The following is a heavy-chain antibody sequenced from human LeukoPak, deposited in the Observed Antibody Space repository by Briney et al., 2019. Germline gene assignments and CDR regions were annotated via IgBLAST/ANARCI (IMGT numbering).Heavy chain of an antibody. J-gene: IGHJ3*02. CDR2: IYYSGST. V-gene: IGHV4-59*01. CDR3: ARDRKGAFDI. Sequence: SETLSLTCTVSGGSISSYYWSWIRQPPGKGLEWIGYIYYSGSTNYNPSLKSRVTISVDTSKNQFSLKLSSVTAADTAVYYCARDRKGAFDIWGQGTMVTVSS. CDR1: GGSISSYY.